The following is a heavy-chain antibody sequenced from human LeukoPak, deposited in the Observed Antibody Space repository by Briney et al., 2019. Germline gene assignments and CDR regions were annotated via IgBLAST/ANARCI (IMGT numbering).Heavy chain of an antibody. Sequence: GGSLRLSCAASGFIFSSYAMSWVRQAPGKGLEWVSTISDGGGGTFYAGSVKGRFTISRDNSKNTLYLQMNSLRAEDSAVYYCAKTGGSTVVTSLDYWGQGTLVTVSS. CDR3: AKTGGSTVVTSLDY. CDR1: GFIFSSYA. D-gene: IGHD4-23*01. V-gene: IGHV3-23*01. CDR2: ISDGGGGT. J-gene: IGHJ4*02.